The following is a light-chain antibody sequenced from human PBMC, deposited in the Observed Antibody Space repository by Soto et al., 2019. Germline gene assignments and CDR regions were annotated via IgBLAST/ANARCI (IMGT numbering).Light chain of an antibody. CDR2: GAS. V-gene: IGKV3-20*01. CDR3: QQYGSSPGT. CDR1: QSVSSSY. Sequence: EIVLTQSPGTLSLSPGERATLSCRASQSVSSSYLAWYQQKPGQAPRLLIYGASSRATGIPDRFSGSGSGTDFTLTISRLEPEDFAVYDCQQYGSSPGTFGQGTKVDIK. J-gene: IGKJ1*01.